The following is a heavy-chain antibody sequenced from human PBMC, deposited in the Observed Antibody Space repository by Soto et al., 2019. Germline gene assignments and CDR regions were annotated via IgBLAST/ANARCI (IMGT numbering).Heavy chain of an antibody. CDR2: IYHSGST. CDR1: GYSISSGYY. Sequence: SETLSLTCTVSGYSISSGYYWGWIRQPPGKGLEWIGSIYHSGSTYYNPSLKSRVTISVDTSKNQFSLKLSSGTAADTAVYYCARDINYGGNYFDYWGQGTLVTVSS. D-gene: IGHD4-17*01. J-gene: IGHJ4*02. CDR3: ARDINYGGNYFDY. V-gene: IGHV4-38-2*02.